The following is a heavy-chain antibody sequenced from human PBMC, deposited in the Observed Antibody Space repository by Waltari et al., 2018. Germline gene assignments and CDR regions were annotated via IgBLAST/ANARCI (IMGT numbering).Heavy chain of an antibody. CDR2: TYYRSKWYN. D-gene: IGHD2-21*02. CDR3: ARDKVTAMAVFDY. CDR1: GDSVSSNSVT. V-gene: IGHV6-1*01. J-gene: IGHJ4*02. Sequence: CAISGDSVSSNSVTWNWIRQSPSRGLEWLGRTYYRSKWYNDYAVSVKSRITINPDTSKNQFSLQLNSVTPEDTAVYYCARDKVTAMAVFDYWGQGTLVTVSS.